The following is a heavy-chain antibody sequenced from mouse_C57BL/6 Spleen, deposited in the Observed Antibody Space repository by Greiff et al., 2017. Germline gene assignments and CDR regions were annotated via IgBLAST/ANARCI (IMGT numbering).Heavy chain of an antibody. V-gene: IGHV1-82*01. CDR1: GYAFSSSW. CDR2: IYPGDGDT. J-gene: IGHJ4*01. D-gene: IGHD2-1*01. CDR3: ARPGNYRNAMDY. Sequence: VQLQQSGPELVKPGASVKISCKASGYAFSSSWMNWVKQRPGKGLEWIGRIYPGDGDTNYNGKFKGKATLTADKSSSTAYMQLSSLTSEDSAVYFCARPGNYRNAMDYWGQGTSVTVSS.